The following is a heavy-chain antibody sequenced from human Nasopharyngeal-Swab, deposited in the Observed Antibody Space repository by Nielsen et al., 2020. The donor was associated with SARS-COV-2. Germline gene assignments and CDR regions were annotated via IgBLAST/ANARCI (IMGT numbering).Heavy chain of an antibody. V-gene: IGHV2-70*11. CDR2: IDWDDDK. D-gene: IGHD4-11*01. J-gene: IGHJ6*03. Sequence: WIRQPPGKALEWLARIDWDDDKYYSTSLKTRLTISKDTSKNQVVLTMTNMDPVDTATSYCARIRAGTVTTYYYYMDVWGKGTTVTVSS. CDR3: ARIRAGTVTTYYYYMDV.